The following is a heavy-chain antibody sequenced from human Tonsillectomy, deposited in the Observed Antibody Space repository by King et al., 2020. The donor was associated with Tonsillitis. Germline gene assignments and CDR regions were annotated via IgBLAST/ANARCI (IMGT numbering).Heavy chain of an antibody. Sequence: VQLVESGGGLVQPGGSLRLSCAASGFTFSSYSMNRVRQAPGKGLEWVSYISSSSSTIYYADSVKGRFTISRDNAKNSLYLQMNSLRAEDTAVYYCARRGHFDYWGQGTLVTVSS. CDR1: GFTFSSYS. CDR2: ISSSSSTI. CDR3: ARRGHFDY. V-gene: IGHV3-48*04. D-gene: IGHD3-10*01. J-gene: IGHJ4*02.